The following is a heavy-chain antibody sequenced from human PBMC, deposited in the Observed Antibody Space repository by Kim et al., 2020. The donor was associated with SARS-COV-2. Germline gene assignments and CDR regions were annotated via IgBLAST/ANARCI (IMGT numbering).Heavy chain of an antibody. J-gene: IGHJ4*02. V-gene: IGHV3-48*02. CDR3: ARDLKGYYSVDY. D-gene: IGHD3-22*01. CDR2: ISGSGTDI. CDR1: GFIFTSYS. Sequence: GGSLRLSCAASGFIFTSYSMNWVRQAPGKGLEWVSYISGSGTDIYYADSVKGRFTISRDNAWNSLYLQMNSLKDEDAAIYYCARDLKGYYSVDYWGQGTLVTVFS.